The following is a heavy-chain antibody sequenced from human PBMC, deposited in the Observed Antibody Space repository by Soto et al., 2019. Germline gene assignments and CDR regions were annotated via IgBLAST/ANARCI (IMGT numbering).Heavy chain of an antibody. V-gene: IGHV3-48*01. CDR2: IGLGSSTK. Sequence: GGSLRLSCAASGFTFRNYGMNWVRQAPGKGLEWVSYIGLGSSTKYYADSVEGRFTISRDNAKNSLYLQMNSLRAEDTAVYYCARDQLYDNDISGRPLNAFDVWGQGTMVTVSS. CDR1: GFTFRNYG. J-gene: IGHJ3*01. D-gene: IGHD3-22*01. CDR3: ARDQLYDNDISGRPLNAFDV.